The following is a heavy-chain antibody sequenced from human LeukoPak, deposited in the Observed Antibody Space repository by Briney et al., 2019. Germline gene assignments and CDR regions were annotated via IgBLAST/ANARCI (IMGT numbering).Heavy chain of an antibody. Sequence: GGSLRLSCAASGFTFSDYSMNWVRQAPGKGLEWVSYIDGSGDTIYYADSVKGRFTISRDNAKNSLDLQMNSLRDEDTAVYYCSRRFDCWGQGTLATVSS. J-gene: IGHJ4*02. CDR3: SRRFDC. CDR1: GFTFSDYS. CDR2: IDGSGDTI. V-gene: IGHV3-48*02.